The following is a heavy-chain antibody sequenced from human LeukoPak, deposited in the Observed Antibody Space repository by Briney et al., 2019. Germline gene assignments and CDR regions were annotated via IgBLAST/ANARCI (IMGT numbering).Heavy chain of an antibody. V-gene: IGHV1-69*13. CDR3: ARVGQGVGYYYYYYYMDV. CDR1: GGTFSSYA. J-gene: IGHJ6*03. Sequence: GASVKVSCKASGGTFSSYAISWVRQAPGQGLEWMGGIIPIFGTANYTQKFQGRVTITADESTSTAYMELSSLRSEDTAVYYCARVGQGVGYYYYYYYMDVWGKGTTVTVSS. CDR2: IIPIFGTA. D-gene: IGHD5-18*01.